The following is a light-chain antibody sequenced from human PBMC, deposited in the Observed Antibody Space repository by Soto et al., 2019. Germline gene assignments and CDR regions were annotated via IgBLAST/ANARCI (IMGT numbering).Light chain of an antibody. V-gene: IGKV1-39*01. CDR2: PGS. J-gene: IGKJ4*01. Sequence: DIQMTQSPSSLSASVGDRVTITCRASQSIRSYLNWYQQKPGQAPQLLIYPGSSLQSGVPSRFSGSGSGTDFTLTISSLEPEDFATYYCQQSYSTPLTFGGGTKVEIK. CDR3: QQSYSTPLT. CDR1: QSIRSY.